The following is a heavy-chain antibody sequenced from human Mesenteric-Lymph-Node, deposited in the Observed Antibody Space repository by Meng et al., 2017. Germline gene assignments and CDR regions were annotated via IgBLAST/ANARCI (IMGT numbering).Heavy chain of an antibody. V-gene: IGHV1-18*01. Sequence: ASVKVSCKASGYTFTSYGISWVRQAPGQGLEWMGWISAYNGNKNYAQKLQGRVTMTTDTSTSTAYMELRSLRSDDTAVYYCARDGDPGNSYGYLGDAFDIWGQGTMVTVSS. CDR1: GYTFTSYG. D-gene: IGHD5-18*01. J-gene: IGHJ3*02. CDR3: ARDGDPGNSYGYLGDAFDI. CDR2: ISAYNGNK.